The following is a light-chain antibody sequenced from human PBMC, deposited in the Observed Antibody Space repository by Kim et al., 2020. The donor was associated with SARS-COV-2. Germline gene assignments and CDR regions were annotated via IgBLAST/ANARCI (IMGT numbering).Light chain of an antibody. CDR3: QQRSSWPLT. V-gene: IGKV3-11*01. CDR1: QSVSTS. J-gene: IGKJ4*01. Sequence: LSPGERAPLPCRASQSVSTSLAWYQQRSGQAPRVLIYDASNRATGIPARFSGSGSGTDFTLTISSLQPEDFAVYYCQQRSSWPLTFGGGTKVDI. CDR2: DAS.